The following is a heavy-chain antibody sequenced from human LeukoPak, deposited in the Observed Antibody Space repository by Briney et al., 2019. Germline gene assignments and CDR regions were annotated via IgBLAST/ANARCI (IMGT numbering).Heavy chain of an antibody. CDR3: STAKFDN. CDR2: INIDSITV. J-gene: IGHJ4*02. V-gene: IGHV3-48*01. CDR1: GFPLSSYS. Sequence: GGSLRLSCAASGFPLSSYSINWVRQAPGKGLEWVSYINIDSITVNYAASVKGRFTISRDNAKNSLYLQINSLRAEDTAVYYCSTAKFDNWGQGTLVTVSS.